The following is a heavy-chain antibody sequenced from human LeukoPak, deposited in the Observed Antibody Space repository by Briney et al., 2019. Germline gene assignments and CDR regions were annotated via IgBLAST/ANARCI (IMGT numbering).Heavy chain of an antibody. CDR3: ARARSSYGYGDAFDI. J-gene: IGHJ3*02. CDR1: GFTFSTYA. Sequence: GRSLRLSCAASGFTFSTYAMHWVRQAPGKGLEWVAVISYDGSSKYYADSVKGRFTISRDNSKNTLYLQMNSLRAEDTAVYYCARARSSYGYGDAFDIWGQGTMVTASS. D-gene: IGHD5-18*01. CDR2: ISYDGSSK. V-gene: IGHV3-30*04.